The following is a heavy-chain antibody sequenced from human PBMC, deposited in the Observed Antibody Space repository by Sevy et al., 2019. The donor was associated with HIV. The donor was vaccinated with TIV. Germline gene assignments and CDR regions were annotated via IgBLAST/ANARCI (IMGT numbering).Heavy chain of an antibody. V-gene: IGHV3-7*03. J-gene: IGHJ6*03. CDR3: ARVAGSVSYYMGYYYYMDV. Sequence: GGSLRLSCAASGFTFSSYWMSWVRQAPGKGLEWVANIKQDGSEKYYVDSVKGRFTISRDNAKNSLYLQMNSLRAEDTAVYYCARVAGSVSYYMGYYYYMDVWGKGTTVTVSS. D-gene: IGHD3-10*01. CDR2: IKQDGSEK. CDR1: GFTFSSYW.